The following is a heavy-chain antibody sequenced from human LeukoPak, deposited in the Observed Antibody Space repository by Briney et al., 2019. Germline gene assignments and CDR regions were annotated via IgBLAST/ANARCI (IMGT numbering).Heavy chain of an antibody. D-gene: IGHD3-10*01. V-gene: IGHV5-51*01. Sequence: GESLKISCKGSGYSFSDYWIAWVRQTPGKGLEWMGSIYPGDSDTRYSPSFQGQVTFSADKSISTAYLQWSSLRASDTAIYYCARQCCRGASPGFDPWGQGTLVTVSS. J-gene: IGHJ5*02. CDR3: ARQCCRGASPGFDP. CDR1: GYSFSDYW. CDR2: IYPGDSDT.